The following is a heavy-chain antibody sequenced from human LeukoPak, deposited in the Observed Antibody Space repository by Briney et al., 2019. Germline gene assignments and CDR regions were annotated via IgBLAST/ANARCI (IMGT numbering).Heavy chain of an antibody. D-gene: IGHD4-17*01. J-gene: IGHJ1*01. CDR2: INAGNGNT. Sequence: ASVKVSCKASGYTFTSYAMHWVRQAPGQRLEWMGWINAGNGNTKYSQKFQGRVTITRDTSASTAYMELSSLRSEDTAVYYCARDHRGGDYALEYFQHWGQGTLVTVSS. CDR3: ARDHRGGDYALEYFQH. V-gene: IGHV1-3*01. CDR1: GYTFTSYA.